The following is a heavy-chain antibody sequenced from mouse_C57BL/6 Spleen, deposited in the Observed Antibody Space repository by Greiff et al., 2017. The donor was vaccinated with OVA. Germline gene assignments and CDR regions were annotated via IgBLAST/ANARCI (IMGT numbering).Heavy chain of an antibody. D-gene: IGHD1-1*01. J-gene: IGHJ4*01. V-gene: IGHV3-6*01. CDR3: ARAPHYYGSSYVGAMDY. CDR1: GYSITSGYY. CDR2: ISYDGSN. Sequence: EVQLQQSGPGLVKPSQSLSLTCSVTGYSITSGYYWNWIRQFPGNKLEWMGYISYDGSNNYNPSLKNRISITRDTSKNQFFLKLNSATTEDTATYYCARAPHYYGSSYVGAMDYWGQGTSVTVSS.